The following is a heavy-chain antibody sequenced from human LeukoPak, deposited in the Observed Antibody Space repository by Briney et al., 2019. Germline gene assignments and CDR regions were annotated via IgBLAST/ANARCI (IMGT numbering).Heavy chain of an antibody. V-gene: IGHV3-7*01. CDR3: ARDLDTVTTAFDI. CDR1: GFAFSSYW. Sequence: GGSLRLSCAASGFAFSSYWMSWVRQAPGKGLEWVANIKRDGSDTSYVDSVRGRFTISRDNAKNSLYLQLNSLRAEDTAVYYCARDLDTVTTAFDIWGQGTMVTVSS. D-gene: IGHD4-17*01. J-gene: IGHJ3*02. CDR2: IKRDGSDT.